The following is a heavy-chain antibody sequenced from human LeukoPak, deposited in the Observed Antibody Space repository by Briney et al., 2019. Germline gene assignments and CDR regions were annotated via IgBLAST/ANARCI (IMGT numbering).Heavy chain of an antibody. CDR2: VSGSGGNT. Sequence: GGSLRLSCAASGFIFSDYGMSWVRQAPGKGLEWVSAVSGSGGNTFYADSVKGRFTISRDNSKNTLYLQMNSLRAEDTAVYYCARDGLRVSRYYYYMDVWGKGTTVTISS. D-gene: IGHD2-8*01. CDR1: GFIFSDYG. V-gene: IGHV3-23*01. J-gene: IGHJ6*03. CDR3: ARDGLRVSRYYYYMDV.